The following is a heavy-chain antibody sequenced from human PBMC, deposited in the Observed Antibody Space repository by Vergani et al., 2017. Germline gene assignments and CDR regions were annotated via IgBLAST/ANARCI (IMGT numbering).Heavy chain of an antibody. CDR2: MNPISGNT. CDR3: ARGPMTTVTTTLDY. CDR1: GYTFTSDD. J-gene: IGHJ4*02. V-gene: IGHV1-8*03. D-gene: IGHD4-17*01. Sequence: QVQLVQSGAEVKKPGASVKVSCKASGYTFTSDDINWVRQATGQGLEWMGWMNPISGNTGYAQNLQGRLTITRDTSVNTAYMELSSLTSEDMAVYYCARGPMTTVTTTLDYWGQGTLVTVSS.